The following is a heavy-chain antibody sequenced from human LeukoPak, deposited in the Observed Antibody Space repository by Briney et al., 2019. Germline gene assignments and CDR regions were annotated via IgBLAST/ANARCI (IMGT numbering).Heavy chain of an antibody. J-gene: IGHJ4*02. CDR1: GGSISSSSYY. Sequence: PSETLSLTCTVSGGSISSSSYYWGWLRQPPGKGLEWIGSIYYSGSTYYNPSLKSRVTISVDTSKNQFSLKLSSVTAADTAVYYCARLRDYDSSGYYPYYFDYWSQGTLVTVSS. CDR3: ARLRDYDSSGYYPYYFDY. CDR2: IYYSGST. V-gene: IGHV4-39*01. D-gene: IGHD3-22*01.